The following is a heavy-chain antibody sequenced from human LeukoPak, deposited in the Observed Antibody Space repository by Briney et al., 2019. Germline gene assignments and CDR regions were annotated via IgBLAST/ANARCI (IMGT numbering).Heavy chain of an antibody. CDR2: ISPGDSDT. CDR1: GYSFPNYW. J-gene: IGHJ6*03. V-gene: IGHV5-51*01. Sequence: GESLKISCKGSGYSFPNYWIGWVRQMPGKGLEWMGIISPGDSDTRYSPSFQGQVTISADKSIRTAYLQWSSLRASDTAMYYCARPALEMGDYFMDVWGKGTTVTVSS. CDR3: ARPALEMGDYFMDV. D-gene: IGHD5-24*01.